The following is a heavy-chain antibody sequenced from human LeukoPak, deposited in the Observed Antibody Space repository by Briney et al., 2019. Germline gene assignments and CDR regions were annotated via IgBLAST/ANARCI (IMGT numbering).Heavy chain of an antibody. J-gene: IGHJ5*02. V-gene: IGHV4-34*01. CDR3: ARGVFFWSGPTKGWFDP. CDR1: GGSFSGYY. Sequence: SETLSLTCAVYGGSFSGYYWSWIRQPPGKGLEWIGEINHSGSTNYNPSLKSRATISVDTSKDQFSLKLSSVTAADTAVYYCARGVFFWSGPTKGWFDPWGQGTLVTVSS. CDR2: INHSGST. D-gene: IGHD3-3*01.